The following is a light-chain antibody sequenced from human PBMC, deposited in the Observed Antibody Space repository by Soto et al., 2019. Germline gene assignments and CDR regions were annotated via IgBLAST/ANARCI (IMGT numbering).Light chain of an antibody. CDR3: SSYTSSITLV. J-gene: IGLJ2*01. V-gene: IGLV2-14*01. CDR1: SSDIGTYIY. CDR2: EVS. Sequence: QSVLTQPASVSGSPGQSITISCTGTSSDIGTYIYVSWYQQHPGKAPKLMIYEVSNRPSGVSNRFSGSKSGNTASLTISGLQAEDEAYYYCSSYTSSITLVFGGGTKVTVL.